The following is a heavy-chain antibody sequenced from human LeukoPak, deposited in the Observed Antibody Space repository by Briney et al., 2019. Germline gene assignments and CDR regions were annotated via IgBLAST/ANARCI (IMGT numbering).Heavy chain of an antibody. CDR1: GYIFTDYY. D-gene: IGHD2-21*01. J-gene: IGHJ4*02. CDR3: ARVPDSAYWLVPIDY. Sequence: GASVKVSCKASGYIFTDYYMHWVRQAPGQELGWMGRINPNSGGTNYAQKLQGRVTMTTDTSTSTAYMELRSLRSDDTAVYYCARVPDSAYWLVPIDYWGQGTLVTVSS. CDR2: INPNSGGT. V-gene: IGHV1/OR15-1*04.